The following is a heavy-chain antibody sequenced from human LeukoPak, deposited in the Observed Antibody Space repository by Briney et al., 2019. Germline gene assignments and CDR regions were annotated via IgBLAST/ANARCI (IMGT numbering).Heavy chain of an antibody. J-gene: IGHJ5*02. Sequence: ASVKVSCKASGYTFTSYGISWVRQAPGQGLEWMGWISAYNGNTNYAQKLQGRVTMTTDTSTSTAYMELRSLRSDDTAVYYCARVRIQLWLLGGWFDPWGQGTLVTVS. CDR3: ARVRIQLWLLGGWFDP. D-gene: IGHD5-18*01. V-gene: IGHV1-18*01. CDR2: ISAYNGNT. CDR1: GYTFTSYG.